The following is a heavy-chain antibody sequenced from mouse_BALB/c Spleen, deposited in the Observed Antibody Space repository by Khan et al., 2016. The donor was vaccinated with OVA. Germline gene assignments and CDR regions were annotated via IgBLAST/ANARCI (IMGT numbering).Heavy chain of an antibody. D-gene: IGHD1-1*01. V-gene: IGHV1S56*01. CDR1: GYTFTSYD. J-gene: IGHJ2*01. Sequence: VQLKESGPELVKPGALVKISCKASGYTFTSYDINWVKQRPGQGPERIGWIYPGDGSIKYNEKFKGKATLTADKSSSTAYMQLSSLTSENSAVYFCARGELLRYLDYWGQGTTLTVSS. CDR2: IYPGDGSI. CDR3: ARGELLRYLDY.